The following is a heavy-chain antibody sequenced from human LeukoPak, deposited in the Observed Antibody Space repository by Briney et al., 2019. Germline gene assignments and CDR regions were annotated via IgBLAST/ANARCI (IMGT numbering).Heavy chain of an antibody. Sequence: GGSLRLSCATSGFSFTDYPMNWVRQAPGKGLEWISNIRTTAEGAKYAYYADSVKGRVTISRDDGKNTLYPHMNSLRDDDTAVYYCATDQRYAFDYWGQGILVTVSS. J-gene: IGHJ4*02. CDR1: GFSFTDYP. CDR2: IRTTAEGAKYA. CDR3: ATDQRYAFDY. D-gene: IGHD3-9*01. V-gene: IGHV3-48*02.